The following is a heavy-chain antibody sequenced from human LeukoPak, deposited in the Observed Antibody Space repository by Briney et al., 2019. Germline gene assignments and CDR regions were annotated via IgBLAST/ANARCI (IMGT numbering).Heavy chain of an antibody. CDR3: ARRYFDY. Sequence: GGSLRLSCAASRFTFNSYAMSWVRQAPGKGLEWVSVIGGSNGITFYVGSVKGRFTISRDNSKDTLYLQMNSLRAEDTAVYYCARRYFDYWGQGTLVTVSS. V-gene: IGHV3-23*01. CDR2: IGGSNGIT. J-gene: IGHJ4*02. CDR1: RFTFNSYA.